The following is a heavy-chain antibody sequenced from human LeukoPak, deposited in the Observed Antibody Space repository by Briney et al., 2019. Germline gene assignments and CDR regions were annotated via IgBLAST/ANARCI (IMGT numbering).Heavy chain of an antibody. CDR1: GFTFSSYA. CDR3: AKGIVVVPAAKSFDY. CDR2: ISGSGGST. V-gene: IGHV3-23*01. J-gene: IGHJ4*02. D-gene: IGHD2-2*01. Sequence: GGSLRLSCAASGFTFSSYAMGWVRQAPGKGLEWVSAISGSGGSTYYADSVKGRFTISRDNSKNTLYLQMNSLRAEDTAVYYCAKGIVVVPAAKSFDYWGQGTLVTVSS.